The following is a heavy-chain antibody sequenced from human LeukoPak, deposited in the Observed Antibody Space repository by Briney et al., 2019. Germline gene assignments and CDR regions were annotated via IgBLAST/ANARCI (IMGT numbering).Heavy chain of an antibody. J-gene: IGHJ4*02. CDR1: GFTVSSNY. CDR3: ARDRVGATTNFDY. V-gene: IGHV3-53*01. CDR2: IYSGGNT. D-gene: IGHD1-26*01. Sequence: PGGSLRLSCAASGFTVSSNYMSWVRQAPGKGLDWVSVIYSGGNTYYADSVKGRFTICRDNSKNTLYLQMNSLRAEDTAVYYCARDRVGATTNFDYWGQGTLVTVSS.